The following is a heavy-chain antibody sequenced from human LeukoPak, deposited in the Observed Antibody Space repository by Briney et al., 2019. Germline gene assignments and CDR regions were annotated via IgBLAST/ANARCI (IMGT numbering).Heavy chain of an antibody. CDR1: GGTFSSYA. CDR2: IIPIFGTA. D-gene: IGHD5-12*01. J-gene: IGHJ4*02. Sequence: WASVKVSCKASGGTFSSYAISWVRQAPGQGLEWMGGIIPIFGTANYAQKFQGRVTIAADESTSTAYMELSSLRSENTAVYYCATSRQATIRAPFDYWGQGTLVTVSS. V-gene: IGHV1-69*13. CDR3: ATSRQATIRAPFDY.